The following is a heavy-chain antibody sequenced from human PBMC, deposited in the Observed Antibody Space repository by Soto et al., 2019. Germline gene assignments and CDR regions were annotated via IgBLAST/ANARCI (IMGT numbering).Heavy chain of an antibody. CDR3: ARSMMVRGVLFDL. V-gene: IGHV3-53*01. Sequence: EVQLVESGGGLIQPGGSLRLSCEVSGFSVSGNYMSWVRQAPGKGLDWVSVIYSGGSRYYADSVRGRFTISTDESQHTLYLQMNNLRAEDTAVYYCARSMMVRGVLFDLWGRGSLVSVAS. CDR2: IYSGGSR. CDR1: GFSVSGNY. J-gene: IGHJ4*02. D-gene: IGHD3-10*01.